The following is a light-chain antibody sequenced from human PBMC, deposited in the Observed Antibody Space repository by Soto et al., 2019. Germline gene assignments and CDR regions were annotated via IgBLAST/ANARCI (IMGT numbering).Light chain of an antibody. CDR1: QSISRH. Sequence: DIQMTQSPSSLSASIGDRVTITCRASQSISRHLHWYQQIPGKAPKVLIYAASSLQSGVPSRFSGSGSGTDFTLTINSLQPEDFATYFCQQGYSTPLTFGGGTKVEIK. CDR2: AAS. V-gene: IGKV1-39*01. J-gene: IGKJ4*01. CDR3: QQGYSTPLT.